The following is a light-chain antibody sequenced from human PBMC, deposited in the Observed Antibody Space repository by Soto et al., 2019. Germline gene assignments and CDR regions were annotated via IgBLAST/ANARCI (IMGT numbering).Light chain of an antibody. CDR2: GAS. CDR1: QSVSSNY. V-gene: IGKV3-20*01. CDR3: HQYGSSPWT. J-gene: IGKJ1*01. Sequence: EIVLTQSPGTLSLSPGERATLSCRASQSVSSNYLAWYQQKPGQAPRPLIYGASSRATGIPDRFSGSVAGTDFTLNLSRLEPEDFAVYYCHQYGSSPWTFGQGTKVEIK.